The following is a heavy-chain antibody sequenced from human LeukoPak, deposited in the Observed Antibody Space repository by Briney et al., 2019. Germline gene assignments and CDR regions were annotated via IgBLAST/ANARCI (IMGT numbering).Heavy chain of an antibody. Sequence: PGGSLRLSCAASGFTFSSYGMSWVRQAPGKGLEWVSAISGSGGSTYYADSVKGRFTISRDNSKNTLYLQMNSLRAEDTAVYYCARGGGRGVIKSEDAFDIWGQGTMVTVSS. CDR3: ARGGGRGVIKSEDAFDI. J-gene: IGHJ3*02. CDR1: GFTFSSYG. CDR2: ISGSGGST. D-gene: IGHD3-10*01. V-gene: IGHV3-23*01.